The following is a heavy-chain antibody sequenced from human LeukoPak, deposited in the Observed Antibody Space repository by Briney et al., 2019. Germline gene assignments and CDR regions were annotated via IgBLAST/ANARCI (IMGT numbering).Heavy chain of an antibody. Sequence: PGGSLRLSCAASGFTFSNYAMHWVRQAPGKGLEWVAVISYDENNKYYADSVKGRFTISRDNSKNTLYLQVNSLRVEDTAVYSCAKSPGVNGYYFFDSWGQGILVTVSS. CDR1: GFTFSNYA. CDR2: ISYDENNK. CDR3: AKSPGVNGYYFFDS. J-gene: IGHJ4*02. V-gene: IGHV3-30-3*02. D-gene: IGHD5-24*01.